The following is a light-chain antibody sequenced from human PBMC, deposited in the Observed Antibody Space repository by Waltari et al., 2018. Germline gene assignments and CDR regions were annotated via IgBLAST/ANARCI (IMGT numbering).Light chain of an antibody. Sequence: SYELTQPPSVSVSPGQTASITCSGDKLEDRYVCWYQQKPGQSPVLVLHQDSKRPSGIPERFSGFNSGNTATLTISETQAMDEADYYCQAWDGNTYVVFGGGTKLTVL. V-gene: IGLV3-1*01. CDR3: QAWDGNTYVV. J-gene: IGLJ2*01. CDR1: KLEDRY. CDR2: QDS.